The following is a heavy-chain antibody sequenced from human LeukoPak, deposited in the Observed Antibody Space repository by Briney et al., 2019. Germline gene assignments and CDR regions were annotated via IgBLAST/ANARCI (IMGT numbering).Heavy chain of an antibody. CDR1: GGSISSSSYY. J-gene: IGHJ4*02. CDR2: IYYSGST. Sequence: SESLSLTCTVSGGSISSSSYYWGWIRQPPGKGLEWIGIIYYSGSTYYNPSLKSRVTISVDTSKNQFSLKLSSVTAADTAVYYCARDRGYYDSSGYLVDYWGQGTLVTVSS. D-gene: IGHD3-22*01. V-gene: IGHV4-39*07. CDR3: ARDRGYYDSSGYLVDY.